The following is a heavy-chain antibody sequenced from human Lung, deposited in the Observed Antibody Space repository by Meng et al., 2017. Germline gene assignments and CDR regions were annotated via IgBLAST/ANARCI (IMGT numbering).Heavy chain of an antibody. CDR1: VASISSAVF. CDR2: ISYSGAT. V-gene: IGHV4-30-4*01. J-gene: IGHJ5*02. D-gene: IGHD2-2*02. Sequence: QVQLQESGPRLVRPSQTLSLPCTVSVASISSAVFWIWIRQPPGKDLEWIGYISYSGATHYNPSLKSRLTISVDTAKNQFSLSLSSVTAADTAVYYCARVVGDCASCYKGWFDPWGQGTLVTVSS. CDR3: ARVVGDCASCYKGWFDP.